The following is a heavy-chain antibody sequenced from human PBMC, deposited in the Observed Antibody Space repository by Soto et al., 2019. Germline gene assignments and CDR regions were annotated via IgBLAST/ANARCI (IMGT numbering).Heavy chain of an antibody. D-gene: IGHD6-19*01. CDR2: IIPIFGTA. J-gene: IGHJ3*02. CDR1: GGTFSSYA. Sequence: SVKVSCKASGGTFSSYAISWVRQAPGQGLEWMGGIIPIFGTANYAQKFQGRVTITADESTSTAYMELSSLRSEDTAVYYCARAAVAGIYAFDIWGQGTMVTVSS. CDR3: ARAAVAGIYAFDI. V-gene: IGHV1-69*13.